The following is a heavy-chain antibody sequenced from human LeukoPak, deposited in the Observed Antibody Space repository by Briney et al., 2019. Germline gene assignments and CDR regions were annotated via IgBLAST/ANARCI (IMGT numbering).Heavy chain of an antibody. Sequence: SETLSLTCTVSGGSINSYYWSWIRQPPGKGLEWIGYIYYSGSTNYNPSLKSRVTISVDTSKNQFSLTLSSVTAADTAVFYWASYYDILTGEHCFDFWGQGTLVTVSS. J-gene: IGHJ4*02. CDR3: ASYYDILTGEHCFDF. V-gene: IGHV4-59*08. CDR2: IYYSGST. CDR1: GGSINSYY. D-gene: IGHD3-9*01.